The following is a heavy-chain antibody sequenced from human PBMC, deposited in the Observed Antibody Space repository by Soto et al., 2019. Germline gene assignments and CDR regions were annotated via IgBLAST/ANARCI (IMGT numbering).Heavy chain of an antibody. Sequence: QVQLQESGPGLVKPSQTLSLTCTVSGGSISSGGYYWSWIRQHPGKGLEWIGYIYYSGSTYYNPPLKSRVTISVDTSKNQFSLKLSSVTAADTAVYYCARGRSRYCSSTSCYAGFDYWGQGTLVTVSS. V-gene: IGHV4-31*03. CDR2: IYYSGST. CDR3: ARGRSRYCSSTSCYAGFDY. J-gene: IGHJ4*02. D-gene: IGHD2-2*01. CDR1: GGSISSGGYY.